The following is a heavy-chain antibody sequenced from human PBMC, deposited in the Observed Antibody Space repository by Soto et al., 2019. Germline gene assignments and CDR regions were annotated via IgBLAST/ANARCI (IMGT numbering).Heavy chain of an antibody. CDR3: ARYTYANRFDP. CDR1: GDSVSSGSYF. CDR2: VIPGGMT. J-gene: IGHJ5*02. D-gene: IGHD2-2*02. Sequence: SETLSLTCTVSGDSVSSGSYFWPWIRQPPGKGLEWIGYVIPGGMTSYNPSLKSRVTLFIETCENQXSIKLSSVTAADPAVYSRARYTYANRFDPWGLEIMVTVSS. V-gene: IGHV4-61*01.